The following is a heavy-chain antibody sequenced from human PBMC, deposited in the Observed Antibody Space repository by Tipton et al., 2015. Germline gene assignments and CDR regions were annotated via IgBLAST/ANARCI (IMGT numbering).Heavy chain of an antibody. CDR3: ARGCETYYYDTCGFDR. D-gene: IGHD3-22*01. Sequence: TLSLTCTVSGGSISSGGYYWSWIRQHPGKGLEWIGYIYNSGNTNYNPSLKSRVTISLDTPNNQFSLKLYSVTAADTAVYYCARGCETYYYDTCGFDRWGQGLLITVSS. CDR2: IYNSGNT. V-gene: IGHV4-61*08. J-gene: IGHJ4*02. CDR1: GGSISSGGYY.